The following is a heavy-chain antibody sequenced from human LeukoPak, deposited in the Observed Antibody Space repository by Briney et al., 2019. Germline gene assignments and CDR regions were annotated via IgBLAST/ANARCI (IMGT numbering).Heavy chain of an antibody. CDR3: ASQATVVTPGYRRYYFDY. Sequence: HPGGSLRLSCAASGFTFSSYWMSWVRQAPGKGLEWVANIKQDGSEKYYVDSVKGRFTISRDNAKNSLYLQMNSLRAEDTAVYYCASQATVVTPGYRRYYFDYWGQGTLVTVSS. J-gene: IGHJ4*02. CDR1: GFTFSSYW. D-gene: IGHD4-23*01. CDR2: IKQDGSEK. V-gene: IGHV3-7*01.